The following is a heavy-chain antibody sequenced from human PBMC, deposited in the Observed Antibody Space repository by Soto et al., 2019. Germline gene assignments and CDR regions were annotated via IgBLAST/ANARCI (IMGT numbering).Heavy chain of an antibody. CDR2: LYYNGFT. CDR1: GGSISSGSYY. CDR3: ERQDDFWSGDSWFDP. V-gene: IGHV4-39*01. J-gene: IGHJ5*02. D-gene: IGHD3-3*01. Sequence: PSETLSLTCTVSGGSISSGSYYWGWIRQPPGKGPEWIGSLYYNGFTYYNPSLKSRLTISVDTSKNQFSLKLTSVTAADTAVYYCERQDDFWSGDSWFDPWGQGTLVTVSS.